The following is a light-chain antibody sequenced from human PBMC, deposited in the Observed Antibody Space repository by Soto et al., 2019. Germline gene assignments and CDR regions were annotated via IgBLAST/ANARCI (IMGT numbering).Light chain of an antibody. CDR3: QQYYGLPPLT. CDR2: HAA. Sequence: DIQLTQSPSSMSASIGDRVTITCQARQNITNNLSWYQQKPGKAPNRLIFHAAKLAKGVTSRFCGSGAGTDLSFIITSLLRDDLATYYCQQYYGLPPLTFGQGKRLEIK. CDR1: QNITNN. V-gene: IGKV1-33*01. J-gene: IGKJ5*01.